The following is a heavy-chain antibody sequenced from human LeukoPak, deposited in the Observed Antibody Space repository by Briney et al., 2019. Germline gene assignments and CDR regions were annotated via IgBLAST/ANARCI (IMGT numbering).Heavy chain of an antibody. J-gene: IGHJ6*02. Sequence: GGSLRLSCAASGFPFSNYEMNWVRQAPGRGLEWVSYIGSSSTIYYADSAKGRFTISRDNVNNLLYLQMNSLRAEDTAVYYCARVGANRYYYHALDVWGQGTTVTVSS. CDR3: ARVGANRYYYHALDV. V-gene: IGHV3-69-1*01. CDR1: GFPFSNYE. CDR2: IGSSSTI. D-gene: IGHD3-3*01.